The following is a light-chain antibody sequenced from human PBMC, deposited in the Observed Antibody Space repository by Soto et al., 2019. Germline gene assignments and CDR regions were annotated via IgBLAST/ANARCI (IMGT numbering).Light chain of an antibody. CDR2: ENN. Sequence: NFMLTQPHSVSESPGKTVTISCTGSSGSIASHYVQWYQQRPGSAPTTVIYENNQRPSGVPGRFSASIDSSSNSASLTISGQKSEGGGDYSCQPNNRNNRVLGGGPKL. V-gene: IGLV6-57*02. CDR3: QPNNRNNRV. CDR1: SGSIASHY. J-gene: IGLJ3*02.